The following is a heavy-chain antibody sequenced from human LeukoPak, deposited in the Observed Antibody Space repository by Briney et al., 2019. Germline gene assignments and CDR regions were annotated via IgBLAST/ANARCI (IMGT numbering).Heavy chain of an antibody. D-gene: IGHD4-17*01. V-gene: IGHV4-59*01. J-gene: IGHJ6*02. Sequence: SSETLSLTCTVSGGSISSYYWSWIRQPPGKGLEWIGYIYYSGSTNYNPSLKSRVTISVDTSKNQFSLKLSSVTAADTAVYYCARGGSDYRVYYYYGMDVWGRGTTVTVSS. CDR2: IYYSGST. CDR3: ARGGSDYRVYYYYGMDV. CDR1: GGSISSYY.